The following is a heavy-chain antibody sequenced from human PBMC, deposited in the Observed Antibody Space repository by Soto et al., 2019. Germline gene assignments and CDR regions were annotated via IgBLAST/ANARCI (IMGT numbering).Heavy chain of an antibody. CDR1: GFTFSSYW. D-gene: IGHD2-8*01. Sequence: GGSLRLSCAASGFTFSSYWMSWVRQAPGKGLEWVANIKQDGSEKYYVESVKGRFTISRDNAKNSLYLQMNSLRAVDTAVYYCARDRYAYYYYMDVWGKGTTVTVSS. V-gene: IGHV3-7*01. CDR3: ARDRYAYYYYMDV. CDR2: IKQDGSEK. J-gene: IGHJ6*03.